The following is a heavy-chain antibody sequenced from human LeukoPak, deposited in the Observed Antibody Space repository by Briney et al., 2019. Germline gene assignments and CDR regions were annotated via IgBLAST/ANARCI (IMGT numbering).Heavy chain of an antibody. CDR1: RFTYSNYA. CDR2: TSSSNERT. CDR3: ARSAYPGNSVIED. J-gene: IGHJ4*02. V-gene: IGHV3-23*01. D-gene: IGHD4-23*01. Sequence: PGGSLRLSCAASRFTYSNYAMSWVRPAPGEGLEWVSATSSSNERTYYADSVKGRFTISRDNSKNTLYLQMNSLRAEDTAVYYCARSAYPGNSVIEDWGRGTLVTVSS.